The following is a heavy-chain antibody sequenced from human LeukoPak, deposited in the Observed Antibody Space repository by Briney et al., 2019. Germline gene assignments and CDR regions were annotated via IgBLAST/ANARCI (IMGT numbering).Heavy chain of an antibody. V-gene: IGHV3-23*01. Sequence: GGSLRLSCAASGFTFSSYSMNWVRQAPGKGLEWVSAISGSGGSTYYADSVKGRFTISRDNSKNTLYLQMNSLRAEDTAVYYCARDYVWGSYRPSYFDYWGQGTLVTVSS. J-gene: IGHJ4*02. CDR1: GFTFSSYS. CDR2: ISGSGGST. CDR3: ARDYVWGSYRPSYFDY. D-gene: IGHD3-16*02.